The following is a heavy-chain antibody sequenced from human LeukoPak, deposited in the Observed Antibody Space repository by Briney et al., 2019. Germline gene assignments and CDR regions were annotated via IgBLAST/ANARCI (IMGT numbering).Heavy chain of an antibody. Sequence: GGSLRLSCAASGFNFSNYAMHWVRQAPGKGLEWVAVISYDGTYKYYADSVLGRFTISRDNSQNALFLQMNGLRAEGMAVYYCARGGGACINGLCYIDYWGQGTLVTVSS. CDR2: ISYDGTYK. J-gene: IGHJ4*02. D-gene: IGHD2-8*01. CDR3: ARGGGACINGLCYIDY. CDR1: GFNFSNYA. V-gene: IGHV3-30*01.